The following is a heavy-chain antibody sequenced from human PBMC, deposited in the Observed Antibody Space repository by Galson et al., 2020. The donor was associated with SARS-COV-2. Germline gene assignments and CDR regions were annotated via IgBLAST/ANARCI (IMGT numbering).Heavy chain of an antibody. CDR3: ARGLDGTGRFNGWDY. D-gene: IGHD2-8*02. J-gene: IGHJ4*02. CDR2: ISSSSSYI. V-gene: IGHV3-21*01. Sequence: GESLKISCAASGFTFSSYSMNLVRQAPGKGLEWVSSISSSSSYIYYADSVKGRFTISRDNAKNSLYLQMNSLRAEDTAVYYCARGLDGTGRFNGWDYWGQGTLVTVSS. CDR1: GFTFSSYS.